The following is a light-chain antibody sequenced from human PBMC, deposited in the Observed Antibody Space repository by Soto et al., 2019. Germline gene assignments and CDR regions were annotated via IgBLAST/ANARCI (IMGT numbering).Light chain of an antibody. CDR3: QRSFSTPLT. Sequence: DIQMTQSPSSLSASVGDRVTITCRASQSISSYLHWYQQKPGKAPKLLIYAAYSLQSGVPSSFSGSGSGPDFTLTISSLQPEDFATYYCQRSFSTPLTFGGGTKVEIK. CDR1: QSISSY. J-gene: IGKJ4*01. CDR2: AAY. V-gene: IGKV1-39*01.